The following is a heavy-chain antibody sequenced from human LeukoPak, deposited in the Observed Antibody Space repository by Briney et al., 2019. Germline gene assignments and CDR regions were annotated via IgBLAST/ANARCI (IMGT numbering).Heavy chain of an antibody. D-gene: IGHD6-19*01. CDR1: GFTFSDYY. Sequence: PGGSLRLSCAASGFTFSDYYMSWIRQAPGKGLEWVSYISSSGSTIYYADSVKGRFTISRDNAKNSLYLQMNSLRAEDTALYHCARVAVAGTRKTIYYYYYMDVWGKGTTVTISS. V-gene: IGHV3-11*01. CDR2: ISSSGSTI. J-gene: IGHJ6*03. CDR3: ARVAVAGTRKTIYYYYYMDV.